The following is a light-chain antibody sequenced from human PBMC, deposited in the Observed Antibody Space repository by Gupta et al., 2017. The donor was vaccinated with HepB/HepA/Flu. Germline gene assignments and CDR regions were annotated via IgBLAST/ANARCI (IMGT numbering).Light chain of an antibody. V-gene: IGKV3-20*01. J-gene: IGKJ2*01. CDR3: QLEGSSLHT. CDR2: GAS. CDR1: QSISYNY. Sequence: EMVLTQSPGTLSLSPGERAFLSCRASQSISYNYLAWYQQKPGRAPRLLIYGASNRRTGVPDRFSGSGSGTDFTLTISRREPEDFAVYYCQLEGSSLHTFGQGTKLDIK.